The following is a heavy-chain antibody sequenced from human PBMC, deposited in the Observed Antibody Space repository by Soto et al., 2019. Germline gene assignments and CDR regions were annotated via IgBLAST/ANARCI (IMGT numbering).Heavy chain of an antibody. Sequence: SETLSLTCAVSGGSISSGGYSWSWIRQPPGKGLEWIGYIYHSGSTYYNPSLKSRVTISVDRSKNQFSLKLSSVTAADTAVYYCARSQTTVTSNHYSGQATLVTVSS. D-gene: IGHD4-17*01. V-gene: IGHV4-30-2*01. J-gene: IGHJ4*02. CDR1: GGSISSGGYS. CDR3: ARSQTTVTSNHY. CDR2: IYHSGST.